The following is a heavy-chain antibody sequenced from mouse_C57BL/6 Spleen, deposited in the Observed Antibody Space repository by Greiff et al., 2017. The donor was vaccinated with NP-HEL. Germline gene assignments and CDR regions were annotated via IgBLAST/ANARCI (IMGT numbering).Heavy chain of an antibody. CDR1: GYTFTDYY. J-gene: IGHJ2*01. V-gene: IGHV1-26*01. CDR3: ARAVRLHFDY. CDR2: INPNNGGT. Sequence: EVQLQQSGPELVKPGASVKISCKASGYTFTDYYMNWVKQSHGKSLEWIGDINPNNGGTSYNQKFKGKATLTVDKSSSPAYMELRSLTSEDSAVYYCARAVRLHFDYWGQGTTLTVSS.